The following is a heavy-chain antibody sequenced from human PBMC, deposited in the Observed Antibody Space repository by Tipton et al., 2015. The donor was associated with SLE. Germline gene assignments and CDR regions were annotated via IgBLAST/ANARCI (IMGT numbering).Heavy chain of an antibody. CDR2: IYTNENT. D-gene: IGHD3-16*01. Sequence: LRLSCTVSGGSISSYYWSWIRQPAGGGLEWIGRIYTNENTNYNPSLKSRVTMSVDTSKNHFSLKLISVTAADTAVYYCARGGGGAFDMWGQGTMVTVSS. CDR3: ARGGGGAFDM. J-gene: IGHJ3*02. CDR1: GGSISSYY. V-gene: IGHV4-4*07.